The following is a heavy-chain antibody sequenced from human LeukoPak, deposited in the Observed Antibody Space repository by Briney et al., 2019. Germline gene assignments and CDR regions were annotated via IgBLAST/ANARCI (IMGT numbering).Heavy chain of an antibody. Sequence: SETLPLTCTVSGASISSGSYSWGWIRQPPGKGLEWFGTIYYTGSTDYNPSLKSRVTISVDTSKNQFSLKLSSVTAADTAVYYCARKAYSSGWYGYWGQGTLVTVSS. J-gene: IGHJ4*02. CDR3: ARKAYSSGWYGY. CDR1: GASISSGSYS. V-gene: IGHV4-39*07. CDR2: IYYTGST. D-gene: IGHD6-19*01.